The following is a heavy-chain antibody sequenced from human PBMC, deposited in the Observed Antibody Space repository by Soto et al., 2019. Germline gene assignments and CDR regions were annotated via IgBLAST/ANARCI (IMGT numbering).Heavy chain of an antibody. V-gene: IGHV3-33*01. Sequence: PGGSLRLSCAASGFTFSSYGMHWVRQAPGKGLEWVAVIWYDGSNKYYADSVKGRFTISRDNSKNSLFLQMSSLRADDTAVYYCARDLAGIDYWGQGTLVTVSS. CDR3: ARDLAGIDY. CDR2: IWYDGSNK. J-gene: IGHJ4*02. CDR1: GFTFSSYG.